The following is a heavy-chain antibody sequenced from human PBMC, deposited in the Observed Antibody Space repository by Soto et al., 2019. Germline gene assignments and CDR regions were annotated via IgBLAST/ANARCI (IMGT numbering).Heavy chain of an antibody. CDR1: GYTLTELS. CDR2: INADNGNT. CDR3: ARDLGGWPDY. V-gene: IGHV1-3*01. Sequence: ASVKVSCKVSGYTLTELSMHWVRQAPGQGLEWMGWINADNGNTKYSQNFQGRVTITRDTSASTAYMELSSLRSEDTAVYYCARDLGGWPDYWGQGTLVTVSS. D-gene: IGHD2-15*01. J-gene: IGHJ4*02.